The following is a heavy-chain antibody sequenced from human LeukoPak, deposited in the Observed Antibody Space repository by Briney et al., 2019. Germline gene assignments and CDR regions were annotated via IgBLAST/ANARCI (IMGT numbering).Heavy chain of an antibody. D-gene: IGHD3-22*01. CDR2: ISAYNGNT. CDR1: GYTFTSYG. Sequence: ASVKVSCKASGYTFTSYGISWVRQAPGQGLEWMGWISAYNGNTNYAQRLQGRVTMTTDTSTSTAYMELRSLRSDDTAVYYCARVGSYYDSSGYYGDYWGQGTLVTVSS. CDR3: ARVGSYYDSSGYYGDY. V-gene: IGHV1-18*01. J-gene: IGHJ4*02.